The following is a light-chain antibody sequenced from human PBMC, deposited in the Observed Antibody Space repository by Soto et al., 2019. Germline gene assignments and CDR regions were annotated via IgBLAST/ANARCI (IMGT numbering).Light chain of an antibody. V-gene: IGLV2-8*01. J-gene: IGLJ1*01. CDR1: SSDVGGYNF. CDR2: EVS. Sequence: QSVLTQPPSAYGSPGQSVTISCTGTSSDVGGYNFVSWYQQHPGKAPKLMIYEVSKRPSGVPDRFSGSKSDNTASLTVSGLQAEDEADYYCSSYAGSNNRYVFGTGTKLTVL. CDR3: SSYAGSNNRYV.